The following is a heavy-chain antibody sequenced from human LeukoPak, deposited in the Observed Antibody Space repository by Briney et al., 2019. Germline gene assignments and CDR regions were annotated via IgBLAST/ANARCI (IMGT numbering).Heavy chain of an antibody. V-gene: IGHV1-8*02. Sequence: GASVKVSCKAAGYTFTSYDINWVRQATGQGLEWMGWMNPNSGNTGYAQKFQGRVTMTRNTSISTAYMELSSLRSGDTAVYCCARRYSEAYDSSGYSDYFDYWGQGTLVTVSS. CDR1: GYTFTSYD. J-gene: IGHJ4*02. D-gene: IGHD3-22*01. CDR2: MNPNSGNT. CDR3: ARRYSEAYDSSGYSDYFDY.